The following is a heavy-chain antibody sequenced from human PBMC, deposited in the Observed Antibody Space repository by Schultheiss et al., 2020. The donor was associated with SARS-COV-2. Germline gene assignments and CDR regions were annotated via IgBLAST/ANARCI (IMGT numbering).Heavy chain of an antibody. V-gene: IGHV3-48*01. J-gene: IGHJ5*02. CDR2: ISSSSSTI. Sequence: GGSLRLSCAASEFTFDDYAMHWVRQAPGKGLEWVSYISSSSSTIYYADSVKGRFTISRDNAKNSLYLQMNSLRAEDTAVYYCVRDRSWWTPYNCFDLWGRGTLVTVSS. CDR3: VRDRSWWTPYNCFDL. CDR1: EFTFDDYA. D-gene: IGHD2-15*01.